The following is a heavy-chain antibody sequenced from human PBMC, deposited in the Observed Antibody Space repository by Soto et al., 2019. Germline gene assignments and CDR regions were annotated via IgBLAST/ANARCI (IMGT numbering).Heavy chain of an antibody. V-gene: IGHV3-73*01. CDR2: IRSKANSYAT. CDR3: TRSTVNKSYYYYGMDV. CDR1: GFTFSGSA. J-gene: IGHJ6*02. Sequence: GGSLRLSCAASGFTFSGSAMHWVRQASGKGLEWVGRIRSKANSYATAYAASVKGRFTISRDDSKNTAYLQMNSLKTEDTAVYYCTRSTVNKSYYYYGMDVWGQGTTVTVSS. D-gene: IGHD4-17*01.